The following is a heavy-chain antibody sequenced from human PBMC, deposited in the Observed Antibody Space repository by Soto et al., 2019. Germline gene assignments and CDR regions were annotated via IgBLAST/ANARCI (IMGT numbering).Heavy chain of an antibody. CDR3: ARGPAPGDSSSWYMSSYYYYYYMDV. D-gene: IGHD6-13*01. CDR2: IKQDGSEK. V-gene: IGHV3-7*01. CDR1: GFTFSSYW. J-gene: IGHJ6*03. Sequence: GGSLRLSCAASGFTFSSYWMSWVRQAPGKGLEWVANIKQDGSEKYYVGSVKGRFTISRDNAKNSLYLQMNSLRAEDTAVYYCARGPAPGDSSSWYMSSYYYYYYMDVWGKGTTVTVSS.